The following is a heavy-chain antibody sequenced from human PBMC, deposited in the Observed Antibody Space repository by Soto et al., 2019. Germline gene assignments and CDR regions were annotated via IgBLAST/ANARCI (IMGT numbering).Heavy chain of an antibody. CDR1: GYPFTTFW. CDR2: NDPRDSYT. CDR3: ARLYCSSSTCDSWFDP. D-gene: IGHD2-2*01. V-gene: IGHV5-10-1*01. Sequence: AESLKLSCTGFGYPFTTFWISWVRQMPGRGLQWMGSNDPRDSYTNYSPSFQGHVTIPVDKSISPAYLQWGSLKASGTAMYYCARLYCSSSTCDSWFDPWGQGTLVTGSS. J-gene: IGHJ5*02.